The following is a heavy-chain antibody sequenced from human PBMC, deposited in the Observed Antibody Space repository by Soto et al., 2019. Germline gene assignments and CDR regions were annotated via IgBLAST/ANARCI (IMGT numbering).Heavy chain of an antibody. CDR2: ISAYNGNT. CDR3: ARDTCGASCRFTYYYYYGMDV. Sequence: ASVKVSCKASGYTFTSYGISWVRQAPGQGLEWMGWISAYNGNTNYAQKLQGRVTMTTDTSTSTAYMELRSLRSDDTAVYYCARDTCGASCRFTYYYYYGMDVWGQGTTVTVSS. V-gene: IGHV1-18*01. D-gene: IGHD2-2*01. CDR1: GYTFTSYG. J-gene: IGHJ6*02.